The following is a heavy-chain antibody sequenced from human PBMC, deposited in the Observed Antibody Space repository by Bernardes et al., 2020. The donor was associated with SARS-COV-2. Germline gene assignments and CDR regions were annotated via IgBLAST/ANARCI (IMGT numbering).Heavy chain of an antibody. Sequence: VGSLILSCAPSGFTVSSNHMTWVRQAPGKGLEWVSVIYTGGNTYYADSVKGRFTISRDNSKNTLFLQMNSLRAEDTAVYYCARGRGIYQPDFDYGMDVWGKGTTVTVSS. J-gene: IGHJ6*04. V-gene: IGHV3-66*02. D-gene: IGHD1-26*01. CDR2: IYTGGNT. CDR1: GFTVSSNH. CDR3: ARGRGIYQPDFDYGMDV.